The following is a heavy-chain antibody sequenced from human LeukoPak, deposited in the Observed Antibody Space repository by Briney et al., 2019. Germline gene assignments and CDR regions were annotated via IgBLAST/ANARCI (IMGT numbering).Heavy chain of an antibody. V-gene: IGHV1-18*01. CDR2: ISAYNGNT. D-gene: IGHD2-2*01. CDR1: GYTFTSYG. CDR3: ARAVWCSSTSCYGSRLGKGGLDY. J-gene: IGHJ4*02. Sequence: ASVKVSCKASGYTFTSYGISWVRQAPGQGLERMGWISAYNGNTNYAQKLQGRVTMSTDTSTSTAYMELRSLRSDDTAVYYCARAVWCSSTSCYGSRLGKGGLDYWGQGTLVTVSS.